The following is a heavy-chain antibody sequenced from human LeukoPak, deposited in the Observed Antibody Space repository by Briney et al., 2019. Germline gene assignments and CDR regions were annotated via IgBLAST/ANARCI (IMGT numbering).Heavy chain of an antibody. J-gene: IGHJ4*02. V-gene: IGHV3-23*01. D-gene: IGHD2-21*02. CDR1: GFTFTSYV. CDR2: VGGGGDYT. Sequence: GGYLRLSCAASGFTFTSYVMSWVRQAPGKGLEWVASVGGGGDYTYYSDSVKGRFTISRDNSENTVYLQMKSLGAEDTAVYYCVRRTASDFWGQGALVTDSS. CDR3: VRRTASDF.